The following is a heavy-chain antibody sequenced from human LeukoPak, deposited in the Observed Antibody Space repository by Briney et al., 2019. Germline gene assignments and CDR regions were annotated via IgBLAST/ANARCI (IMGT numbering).Heavy chain of an antibody. V-gene: IGHV4-4*07. Sequence: SETLSLTCTVSGGSISSYYWSWIRQPAGKGLEWIGRIYTSGSTNYNPSLKSRVTMSVDTSKNQFSLKLSSVTAADTAVYYCARDRGFYYYDSSGYPFFDYWGQGTLVTVSS. CDR3: ARDRGFYYYDSSGYPFFDY. CDR2: IYTSGST. CDR1: GGSISSYY. D-gene: IGHD3-22*01. J-gene: IGHJ4*02.